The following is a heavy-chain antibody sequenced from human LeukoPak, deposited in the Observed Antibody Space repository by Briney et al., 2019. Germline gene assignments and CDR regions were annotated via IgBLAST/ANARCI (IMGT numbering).Heavy chain of an antibody. D-gene: IGHD3-3*01. V-gene: IGHV1-69*13. J-gene: IGHJ4*02. CDR2: IIPIFGTA. CDR1: GGTFSSYA. CDR3: ARGEQFLEWLFGY. Sequence: SVKVSCKASGGTFSSYAISWVRQAPGQGLEWMGVIIPIFGTANYAQKFQGRVTITADESTSTAYMELSSLRSEDTAVYYCARGEQFLEWLFGYWGQGTLVTVSS.